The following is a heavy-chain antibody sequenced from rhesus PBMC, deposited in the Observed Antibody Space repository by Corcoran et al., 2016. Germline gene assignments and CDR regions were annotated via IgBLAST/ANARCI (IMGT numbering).Heavy chain of an antibody. CDR1: GLTFGSYA. V-gene: IGHV1-198*02. D-gene: IGHD6-25*01. J-gene: IGHJ3*01. CDR2: IIPLVGVT. CDR3: AGGVWFGIAAAGIVLDAFDF. Sequence: QVQLVQSGAEVKKPGASVKVSCKASGLTFGSYAISWVRQAPGHGLEWMGVIIPLVGVTNYAEKFQGRVTITADTSTSTAYMERSSLRSEDTSVDYCAGGVWFGIAAAGIVLDAFDFWGQVLRVTVSS.